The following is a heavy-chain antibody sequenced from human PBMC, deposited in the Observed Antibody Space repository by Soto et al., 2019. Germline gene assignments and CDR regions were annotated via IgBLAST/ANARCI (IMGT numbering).Heavy chain of an antibody. J-gene: IGHJ5*02. CDR3: AKGFIRDCGGDCTVDT. D-gene: IGHD2-21*02. V-gene: IGHV3-23*01. Sequence: GGSLRLSCASSGFTFSTYTMNWVRQAPGKGLEWVSGISATGGSTYYADSVKGRFTFSRDNSKNTLYLQMNSLRAEDTAVYYCAKGFIRDCGGDCTVDTWGQGTLVTVSS. CDR2: ISATGGST. CDR1: GFTFSTYT.